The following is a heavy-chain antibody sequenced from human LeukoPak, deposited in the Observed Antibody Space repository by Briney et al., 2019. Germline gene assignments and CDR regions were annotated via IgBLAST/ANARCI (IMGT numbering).Heavy chain of an antibody. CDR2: IYYSGST. CDR1: GGSVSSGSYY. D-gene: IGHD5-24*01. CDR3: ARDRRDGYNSEGQFDY. J-gene: IGHJ4*02. V-gene: IGHV4-61*01. Sequence: SETLSLTCTVSGGSVSSGSYYRSWLRQPPGKGLEWIGYIYYSGSTNYNPSLKSRVTISVDTSKNQFSLKLSSVTAADTAVYYCARDRRDGYNSEGQFDYWGQGTLVTVSS.